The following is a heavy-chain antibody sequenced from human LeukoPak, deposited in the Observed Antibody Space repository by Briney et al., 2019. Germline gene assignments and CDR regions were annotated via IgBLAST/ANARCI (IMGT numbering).Heavy chain of an antibody. J-gene: IGHJ4*02. Sequence: SETLSLICAVYGGSFSGYYWSWIRQPPGKGLEWIGYIYYSGTTYYNPSLRSRATISIDTSNNQFSLKLSSLTAADTAVYYCARDRAPGVRGVRFDYWGQGTLVTVSS. CDR1: GGSFSGYY. V-gene: IGHV4-30-4*01. CDR3: ARDRAPGVRGVRFDY. D-gene: IGHD3-10*01. CDR2: IYYSGTT.